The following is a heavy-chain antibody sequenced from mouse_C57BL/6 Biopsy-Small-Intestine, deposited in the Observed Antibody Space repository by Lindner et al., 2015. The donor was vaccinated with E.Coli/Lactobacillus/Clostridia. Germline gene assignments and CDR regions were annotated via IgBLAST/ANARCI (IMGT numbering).Heavy chain of an antibody. CDR1: GFNIKDYY. CDR2: IDPEDGET. CDR3: ARGKWLLFFAY. D-gene: IGHD2-3*01. Sequence: VQLQEVWGRACEARASVKLSCTASGFNIKDYYMHWVKQSTEQGLEWIGRIDPEDGETKYAPKFQGKATITADTSSNTAYLQLSSLTSEDTAVYYCARGKWLLFFAYWGQGTLVTVSA. J-gene: IGHJ3*01. V-gene: IGHV14-2*01.